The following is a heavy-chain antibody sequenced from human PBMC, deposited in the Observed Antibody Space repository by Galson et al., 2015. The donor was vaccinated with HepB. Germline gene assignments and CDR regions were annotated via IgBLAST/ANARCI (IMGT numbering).Heavy chain of an antibody. Sequence: SVKVSCKASGYTFTSYGISWVRQAPGQGLEWMGWISAYNGNTNYAQKLQGRVTMTTDTSTSTAYMELRSLRSDDTAVYYCARDRTPYYDFWSGYYFGHYYYYMDVWGKGTTVTVSS. CDR1: GYTFTSYG. J-gene: IGHJ6*03. V-gene: IGHV1-18*01. CDR3: ARDRTPYYDFWSGYYFGHYYYYMDV. D-gene: IGHD3-3*01. CDR2: ISAYNGNT.